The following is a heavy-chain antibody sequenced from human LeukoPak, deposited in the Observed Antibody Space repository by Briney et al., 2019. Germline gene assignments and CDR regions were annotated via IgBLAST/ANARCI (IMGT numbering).Heavy chain of an antibody. CDR2: IYYSGST. D-gene: IGHD6-19*01. CDR3: ARQGGWYGLYNLFDP. V-gene: IGHV4-59*08. Sequence: PSETLSLTCAVYGGSFSGYYWNWIRQPPGKGLEWIGYIYYSGSTNYNPSLKSRVTISVDTSKNQFSLRLRSVTAADTAVYFCARQGGWYGLYNLFDPWGQGTRVTVSS. CDR1: GGSFSGYY. J-gene: IGHJ5*02.